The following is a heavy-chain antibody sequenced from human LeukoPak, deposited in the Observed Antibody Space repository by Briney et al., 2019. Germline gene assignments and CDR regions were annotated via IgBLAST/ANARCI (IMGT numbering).Heavy chain of an antibody. CDR3: ARGGQGDGYSADEAFDI. CDR1: GGSISSSNW. V-gene: IGHV4-4*02. D-gene: IGHD5-18*01. CDR2: IYHSGST. J-gene: IGHJ3*02. Sequence: SGTLSLTCAVSGGSISSSNWWSWVRQPPGKGLEWIGEIYHSGSTNYNPSLKSRVTISVDKSKNQFSLQLSSVTPEDAAVYYCARGGQGDGYSADEAFDIWGQGTMVTVS.